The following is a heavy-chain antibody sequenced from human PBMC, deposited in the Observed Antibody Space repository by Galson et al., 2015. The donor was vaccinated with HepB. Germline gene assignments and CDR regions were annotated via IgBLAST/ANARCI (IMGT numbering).Heavy chain of an antibody. Sequence: SVKVSCKASGYNFVSYGITWVRQAPGQGLEWMGWTSAYNDNTNYAQKFLGRVTMTTDTSTSTAYMELRSLRSDDTAIYYCAREYSSPSGSFFYYYLDVWGKGTIVTVS. J-gene: IGHJ6*03. CDR1: GYNFVSYG. CDR2: TSAYNDNT. CDR3: AREYSSPSGSFFYYYLDV. D-gene: IGHD4-11*01. V-gene: IGHV1-18*01.